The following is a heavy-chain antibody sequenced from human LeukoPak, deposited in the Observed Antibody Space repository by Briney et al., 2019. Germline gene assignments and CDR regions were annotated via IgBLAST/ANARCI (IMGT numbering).Heavy chain of an antibody. CDR1: GFTFRSYW. V-gene: IGHV3-74*01. Sequence: PGGSLRLSCAASGFTFRSYWKHWVRQAPGKGLVWVSRIKSDGTYRDYADSVKGRFTISRDNAKNTLDLQLNSLRAEDMAVYYCARGMPLTIAGPPMDVWGRGTTVTISS. J-gene: IGHJ6*04. CDR3: ARGMPLTIAGPPMDV. CDR2: IKSDGTYR. D-gene: IGHD1-20*01.